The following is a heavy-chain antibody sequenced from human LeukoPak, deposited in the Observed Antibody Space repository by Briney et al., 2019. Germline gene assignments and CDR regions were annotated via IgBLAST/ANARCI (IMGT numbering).Heavy chain of an antibody. D-gene: IGHD3-3*01. CDR2: IKEDVSDK. J-gene: IGHJ4*02. CDR1: GFTIHDYW. Sequence: GGSLRLSCAASGFTIHDYWMSWVRQAPGKGLEWVANIKEDVSDKYYVDSVKGRFTISRDNAKNSLYLQMSRLRAEDTAVYYCARVGVAGFDYWGQGILVTVSS. V-gene: IGHV3-7*03. CDR3: ARVGVAGFDY.